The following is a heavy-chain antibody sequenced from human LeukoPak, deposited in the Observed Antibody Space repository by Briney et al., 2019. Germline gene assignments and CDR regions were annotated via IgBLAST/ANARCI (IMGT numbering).Heavy chain of an antibody. V-gene: IGHV3-21*05. CDR1: GFTFSSYS. J-gene: IGHJ6*02. CDR3: ARAVDSSGNYGMDV. Sequence: GGSLRLSCAASGFTFSSYSMSWIRQAPGKGLEWVSYISSSSSYTNYADSVKGRFTISRDNAKNSLFLQMNSLRAEDTAVYYCARAVDSSGNYGMDVWGQGTTVTVSS. CDR2: ISSSSSYT. D-gene: IGHD3-22*01.